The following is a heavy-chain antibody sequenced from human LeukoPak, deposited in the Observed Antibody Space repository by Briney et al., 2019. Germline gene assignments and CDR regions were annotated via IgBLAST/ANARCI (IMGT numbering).Heavy chain of an antibody. CDR2: INHSGST. CDR1: GGSFRGYY. Sequence: SETLSLTCAVYGGSFRGYYWSWIRQPPGKGLEWIGEINHSGSTNYNPSLKSRVTISVDTSKNQFSLKLSSVTAADTAVYYCARREDSSSWYYWGQGTLVTVSS. CDR3: ARREDSSSWYY. D-gene: IGHD6-13*01. J-gene: IGHJ4*02. V-gene: IGHV4-34*01.